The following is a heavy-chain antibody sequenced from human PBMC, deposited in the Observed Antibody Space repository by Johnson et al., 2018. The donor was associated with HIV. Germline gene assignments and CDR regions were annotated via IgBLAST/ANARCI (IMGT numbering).Heavy chain of an antibody. J-gene: IGHJ3*02. Sequence: QVQLVESGGGVVQPGRSLRLSCAASGFTFSSYGMHWVRQAPGKGLEWVAVISYDGSNKYYADSVKGRFPISRDNSKTTLYLQMNSLRAEDTAVYYCAKRSYYYDSSGPPADAFDIWGQGTMVTVSS. CDR2: ISYDGSNK. CDR3: AKRSYYYDSSGPPADAFDI. D-gene: IGHD3-22*01. CDR1: GFTFSSYG. V-gene: IGHV3-30*18.